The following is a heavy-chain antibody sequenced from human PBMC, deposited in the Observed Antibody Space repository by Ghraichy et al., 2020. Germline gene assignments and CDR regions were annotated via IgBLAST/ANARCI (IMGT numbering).Heavy chain of an antibody. Sequence: GESLNISCAASGFTFSSYAMSWVRQAPGKGLEWVSAISGSGGSTYYADSVKGRFTISRDNSKNTLYLQMNSLRAEDTAVYYCAKVILPRWFDPWGQGTLVTVSS. CDR3: AKVILPRWFDP. CDR1: GFTFSSYA. V-gene: IGHV3-23*01. J-gene: IGHJ5*02. CDR2: ISGSGGST.